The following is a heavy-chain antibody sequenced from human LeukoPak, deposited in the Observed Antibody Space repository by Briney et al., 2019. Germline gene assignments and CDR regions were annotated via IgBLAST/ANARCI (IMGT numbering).Heavy chain of an antibody. CDR2: ISNSGSSI. CDR3: AREGRIASGWHDFDY. CDR1: GFTFSSYA. D-gene: IGHD6-19*01. J-gene: IGHJ4*02. Sequence: GGSLRLSCGASGFTFSSYAMSWVRQAPGKGLEWVAYISNSGSSIYYADSVKGRFTISRDNAKNSLYLQMNSLRAEDTAIYYCAREGRIASGWHDFDYWGQGTLVTVSS. V-gene: IGHV3-48*03.